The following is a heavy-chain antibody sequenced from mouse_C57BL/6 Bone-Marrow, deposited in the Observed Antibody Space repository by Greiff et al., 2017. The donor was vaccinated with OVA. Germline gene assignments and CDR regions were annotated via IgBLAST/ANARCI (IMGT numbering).Heavy chain of an antibody. D-gene: IGHD2-1*01. J-gene: IGHJ4*01. CDR2: IHPTSGST. Sequence: QVQLQQPGAELVKPGASVKLSCKASGYTFTSYWMHWVKQRPGQGLEWIGMIHPTSGSTNYNEKFKSKATLTVDKSSSTAYMQLSSLTSEDSAVYYGARVVYGNYVRDAMDCWGQGTSVTVAS. CDR3: ARVVYGNYVRDAMDC. V-gene: IGHV1-64*01. CDR1: GYTFTSYW.